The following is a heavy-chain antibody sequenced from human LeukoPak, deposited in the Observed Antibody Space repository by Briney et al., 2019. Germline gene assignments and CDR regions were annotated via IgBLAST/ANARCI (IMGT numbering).Heavy chain of an antibody. J-gene: IGHJ5*02. CDR3: ARDLSGVAVAGTGNWFDP. CDR1: GGTFSSYA. Sequence: EASVKVSCKASGGTFSSYAISWVRQASGQGLEWMGGIIPIFGTANYAQKFQGRVTITADESTSTAYMELSSLRSEDTAVYYCARDLSGVAVAGTGNWFDPWGQGTLVTVSS. CDR2: IIPIFGTA. V-gene: IGHV1-69*13. D-gene: IGHD6-19*01.